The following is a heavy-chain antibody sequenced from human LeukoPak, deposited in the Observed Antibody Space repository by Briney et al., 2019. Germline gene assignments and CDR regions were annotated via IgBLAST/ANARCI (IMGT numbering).Heavy chain of an antibody. J-gene: IGHJ4*02. D-gene: IGHD2/OR15-2a*01. CDR1: GFTFGTYG. Sequence: GGSLRLSCAASGFTFGTYGMHWVRQAPGKELEWVAFTRYDGSNKDYVDSVKGRFTISRDNSKNTLYLQMNSLRAEDTALYYCAKDDSGNSLDYWGQGTPATVSS. CDR3: AKDDSGNSLDY. CDR2: TRYDGSNK. V-gene: IGHV3-30*02.